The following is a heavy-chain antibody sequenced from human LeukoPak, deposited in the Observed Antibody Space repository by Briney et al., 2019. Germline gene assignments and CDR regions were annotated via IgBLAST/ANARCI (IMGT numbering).Heavy chain of an antibody. D-gene: IGHD4-23*01. CDR3: ARETSMVVNWDHRLGAFDI. Sequence: SVKVSCKASGGTFISYAISWVRQAPGQGREWMGRIIPIFGTANYAQKFQGRVTITTDESTSTAYMELSSLRSEDTAVYYCARETSMVVNWDHRLGAFDIWGQGTMVTVSS. CDR2: IIPIFGTA. J-gene: IGHJ3*02. CDR1: GGTFISYA. V-gene: IGHV1-69*05.